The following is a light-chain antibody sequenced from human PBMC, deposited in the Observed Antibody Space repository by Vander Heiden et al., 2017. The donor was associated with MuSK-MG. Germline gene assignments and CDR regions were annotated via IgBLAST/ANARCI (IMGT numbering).Light chain of an antibody. V-gene: IGKV1-5*03. CDR1: QSISIW. J-gene: IGKJ1*01. CDR2: KAS. Sequence: DIQMTQSPSTLSASLGDRVTITCRASQSISIWVAWHQQKPGKAPKLLMYKASNLESGVPSRFSGSGSGTEFTLTISSLQPDDLATYYCQKDLNSSNAFGQGTKVEIK. CDR3: QKDLNSSNA.